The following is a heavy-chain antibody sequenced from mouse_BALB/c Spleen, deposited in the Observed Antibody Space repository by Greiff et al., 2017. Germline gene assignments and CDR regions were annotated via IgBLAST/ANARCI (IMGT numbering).Heavy chain of an antibody. D-gene: IGHD2-4*01. CDR1: GDSITSGY. J-gene: IGHJ3*01. CDR2: ISYSGST. CDR3: ARSDYDYDAWFAY. Sequence: VQLKQSGPSLVKPSQTLSLTCSVTGDSITSGYWNWIRKFPGNKLEYMGYISYSGSTYYNPSLKSRISITRDTSKNQYYLQLNSVTTEDTATYYCARSDYDYDAWFAYWGQGTLVTVSA. V-gene: IGHV3-8*02.